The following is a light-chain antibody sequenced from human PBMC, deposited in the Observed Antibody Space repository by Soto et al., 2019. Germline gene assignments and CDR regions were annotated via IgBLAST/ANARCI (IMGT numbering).Light chain of an antibody. CDR2: GAS. CDR3: HQYCTSHPNT. V-gene: IGKV3-20*01. Sequence: EIVLTQSPGTLSLSPGERATLSCRASQSVSSNYLAWYQQKPGQAPRLLIYGASSRGTDIPDRFSGSGSGTDFTLIISRLEPEDFAVYYCHQYCTSHPNTFGQGTKLEIK. J-gene: IGKJ2*01. CDR1: QSVSSNY.